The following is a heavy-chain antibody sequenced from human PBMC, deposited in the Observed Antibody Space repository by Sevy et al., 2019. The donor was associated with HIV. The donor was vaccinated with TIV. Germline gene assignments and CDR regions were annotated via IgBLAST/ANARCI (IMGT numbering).Heavy chain of an antibody. V-gene: IGHV3-7*03. CDR2: IKQDGSEK. Sequence: GGSLRLSCAAYGFTFSSYWMSWVRQAPGKGLEWVANIKQDGSEKYYVDSVKGRFTISRDNAKNSLYLQMNSLRAEDTAVYYCARVMITFGGVIDSDAFDIWGQGTMVTVSS. CDR1: GFTFSSYW. CDR3: ARVMITFGGVIDSDAFDI. J-gene: IGHJ3*02. D-gene: IGHD3-16*02.